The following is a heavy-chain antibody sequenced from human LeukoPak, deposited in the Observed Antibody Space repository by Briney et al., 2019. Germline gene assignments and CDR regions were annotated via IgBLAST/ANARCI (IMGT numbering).Heavy chain of an antibody. J-gene: IGHJ4*02. CDR3: AREMAGIDY. CDR2: IYYSGST. CDR1: GGSISSYY. D-gene: IGHD6-19*01. V-gene: IGHV4-59*01. Sequence: SETLSLTCTVPGGSISSYYWSWIRQPPGKGLEWIGYIYYSGSTNYNPSLKSRVTISVDTSKNQFSLKLSSVTAADTAVYYCAREMAGIDYWGQGTLVTVSS.